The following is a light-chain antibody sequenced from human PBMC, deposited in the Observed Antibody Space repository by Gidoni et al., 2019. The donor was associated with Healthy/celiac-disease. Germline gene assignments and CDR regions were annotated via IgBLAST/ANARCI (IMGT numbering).Light chain of an antibody. V-gene: IGKV3-20*01. CDR2: GAS. CDR3: QQYGSSPPWT. J-gene: IGKJ1*01. Sequence: EIVLTQSPGTLSLSLGKRATLSCRASQSVTSSYLAWYQQKPGQAPRLLIYGASSRATGLPDRFSGSGSGTDFTLTISRLETEDFAVYYCQQYGSSPPWTFGQGNKVEIK. CDR1: QSVTSSY.